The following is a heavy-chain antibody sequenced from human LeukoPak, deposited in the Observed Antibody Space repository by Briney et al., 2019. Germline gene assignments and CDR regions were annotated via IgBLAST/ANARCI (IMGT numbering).Heavy chain of an antibody. CDR2: INPNSGGT. V-gene: IGHV1-2*02. J-gene: IGHJ4*02. D-gene: IGHD1-14*01. CDR1: GYTFTGYY. CDR3: AREGSSWPETSHFDY. Sequence: ASVKVSCKASGYTFTGYYMHWVRQAPGQGLEWMGWINPNSGGTNYAQKFQGRVTMTRDTSISTAYMELSRLRSDDTAVYYCAREGSSWPETSHFDYWSRGTLVTVSS.